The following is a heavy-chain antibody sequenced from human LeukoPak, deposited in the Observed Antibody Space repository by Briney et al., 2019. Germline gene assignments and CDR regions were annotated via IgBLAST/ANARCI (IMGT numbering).Heavy chain of an antibody. CDR1: GGSISSSSYY. CDR3: ANQGSSASEY. CDR2: IYYSGST. J-gene: IGHJ4*02. V-gene: IGHV4-39*01. D-gene: IGHD6-6*01. Sequence: PSETLSLTCTVSGGSISSSSYYWGWIRQPPGKGLEWIGSIYYSGSTYYNPSLKSRVTISVDTYKNQFSLKLSSVTAADTAVYYSANQGSSASEYWGQGTLVTVSS.